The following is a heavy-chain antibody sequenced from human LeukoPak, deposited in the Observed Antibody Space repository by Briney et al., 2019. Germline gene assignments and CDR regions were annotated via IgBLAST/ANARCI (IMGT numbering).Heavy chain of an antibody. D-gene: IGHD6-13*01. V-gene: IGHV1-24*01. Sequence: RASVKVSCKVSGYTLTELSMHWVRQAPGKGLEWMGGFDPEDGETIYAQKFQGRVTITTDESTSTAYMELSSLRSEDTAVYYCARDPLAYSSSWYFGYWGQGTLVTVSS. J-gene: IGHJ4*02. CDR3: ARDPLAYSSSWYFGY. CDR1: GYTLTELS. CDR2: FDPEDGET.